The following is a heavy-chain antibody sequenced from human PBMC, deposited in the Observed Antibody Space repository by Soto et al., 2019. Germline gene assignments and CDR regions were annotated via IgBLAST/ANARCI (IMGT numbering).Heavy chain of an antibody. CDR3: ARGYGGREFDY. J-gene: IGHJ4*02. D-gene: IGHD2-15*01. Sequence: QVQLQQWGAGLLKPSETLSLTCAVYGGSFSGYYWSWIRQPPGKGLEWIGEINHSGSTNYNPSLKSRVTISLDTSKNQFSLKLSSVTAADTAVYYCARGYGGREFDYWGQGTLVTVSS. V-gene: IGHV4-34*01. CDR2: INHSGST. CDR1: GGSFSGYY.